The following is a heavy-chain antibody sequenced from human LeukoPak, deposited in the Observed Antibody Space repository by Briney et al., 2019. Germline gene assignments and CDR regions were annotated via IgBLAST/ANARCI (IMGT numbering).Heavy chain of an antibody. J-gene: IGHJ5*02. Sequence: PSETLSLTCTVSGGSITTYYWSWIRQPPGKGLECIGYIYYSGSTNYNPSLKSRVTISVDTSKNQFSLKLSSVTAADTAVYYCGGIHLGELSSINWFDPWGQGTLVTVSS. CDR1: GGSITTYY. V-gene: IGHV4-59*01. CDR3: GGIHLGELSSINWFDP. D-gene: IGHD3-16*02. CDR2: IYYSGST.